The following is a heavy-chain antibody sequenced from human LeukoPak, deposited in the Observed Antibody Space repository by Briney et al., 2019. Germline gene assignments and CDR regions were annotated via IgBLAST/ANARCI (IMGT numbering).Heavy chain of an antibody. D-gene: IGHD2-2*03. CDR2: INPNSAGT. Sequence: GASVKVSCKASGYTFTGYYMHWVRQAPGQGLEWMGRINPNSAGTNYAQKFQGRVTMTRDTSISTAHMELSRLRSDDTAVYYCASGCCSSTSCYDPYYYYYMDVWGKGTTVTVSS. V-gene: IGHV1-2*06. CDR1: GYTFTGYY. J-gene: IGHJ6*03. CDR3: ASGCCSSTSCYDPYYYYYMDV.